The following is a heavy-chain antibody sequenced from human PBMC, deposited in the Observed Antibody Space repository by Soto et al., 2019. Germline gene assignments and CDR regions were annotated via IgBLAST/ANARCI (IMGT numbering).Heavy chain of an antibody. CDR3: ATRYCSGGSCYAGIVGY. Sequence: SETLSLTCAVYGGPFSGYYLSWIRQPPGKGLEWIGEINHSGSTNYNPSLKSRVTISVDTSKNQFSLKLSSVTAEDTAVYYCATRYCSGGSCYAGIVGYWGQGTLVTVSS. J-gene: IGHJ4*02. CDR2: INHSGST. D-gene: IGHD2-15*01. CDR1: GGPFSGYY. V-gene: IGHV4-34*01.